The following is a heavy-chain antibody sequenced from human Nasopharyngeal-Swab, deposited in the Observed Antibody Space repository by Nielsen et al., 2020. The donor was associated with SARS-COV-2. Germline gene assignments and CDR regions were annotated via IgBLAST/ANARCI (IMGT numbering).Heavy chain of an antibody. CDR3: AGDRSHCYCAMDI. CDR2: ISSSSYTI. CDR1: GFSFSTYS. J-gene: IGHJ6*02. Sequence: GESLKISCAASGFSFSTYSMNWVRQAPGKGLESISYISSSSYTIHYADSVKGRFTISSDNAKNSLYLQMNRLRAEDTAVYYCAGDRSHCYCAMDIWGQGTAVTVSS. V-gene: IGHV3-48*01. D-gene: IGHD1-26*01.